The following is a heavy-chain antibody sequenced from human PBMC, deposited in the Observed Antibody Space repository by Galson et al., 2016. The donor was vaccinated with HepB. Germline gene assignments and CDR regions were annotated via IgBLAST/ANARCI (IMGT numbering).Heavy chain of an antibody. J-gene: IGHJ4*02. V-gene: IGHV3-23*01. CDR3: AKERLIRRIFDH. CDR1: GFVFSNFG. Sequence: SLRLSCAASGFVFSNFGLSWVRQAPGKGLEWVASISTRRTTYYSDSVQGRFTISSDNSNNTLYLQKNGLRAEDTAVYYCAKERLIRRIFDHWGQGTLLTVSS. CDR2: ISTRRTT. D-gene: IGHD1-1*01.